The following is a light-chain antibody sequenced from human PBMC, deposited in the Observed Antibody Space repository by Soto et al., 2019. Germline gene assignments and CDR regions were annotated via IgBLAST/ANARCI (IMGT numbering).Light chain of an antibody. J-gene: IGLJ1*01. CDR3: SSYAGSRIYV. CDR1: TGDIGGYNY. V-gene: IGLV2-8*01. Sequence: QSALTQPPSASGSPGQSVTISCTGTTGDIGGYNYVSWYQQHPGKAPKLIIYEVFKRPSGVPDRFSGSKFANTASLTLSGLQAEDEAEYFCSSYAGSRIYVFGTGTKVTVL. CDR2: EVF.